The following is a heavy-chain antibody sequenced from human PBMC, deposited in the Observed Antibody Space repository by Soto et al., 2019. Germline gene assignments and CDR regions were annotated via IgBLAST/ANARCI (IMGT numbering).Heavy chain of an antibody. J-gene: IGHJ4*02. CDR1: GFTFSSYA. V-gene: IGHV3-23*01. CDR3: AKATGLSSWLIDY. D-gene: IGHD6-19*01. Sequence: EVQLLESGGGLVQPGGSLRLSCAASGFTFSSYAMSWVRQAPGKGLEWVSAISGSGGSTYYADSVKGRFTISRDNSKNTRYLQMNSLRAEHTGVYYCAKATGLSSWLIDYWGQGTLVTVSS. CDR2: ISGSGGST.